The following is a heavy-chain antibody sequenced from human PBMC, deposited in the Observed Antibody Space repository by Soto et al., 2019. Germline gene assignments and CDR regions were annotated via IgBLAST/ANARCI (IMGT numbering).Heavy chain of an antibody. Sequence: SEALSLTCPVSGYSIRRGYYWGWIRQPPGKGGEGMESIYHSGNTYYTPSLQSRVTISVDTSNNQFSLKLSSVTAADTAVYYCARDMVRGVYYYYGMDVWGQGTTVTVSS. D-gene: IGHD3-10*01. CDR2: IYHSGNT. V-gene: IGHV4-38-2*02. J-gene: IGHJ6*02. CDR3: ARDMVRGVYYYYGMDV. CDR1: GYSIRRGYY.